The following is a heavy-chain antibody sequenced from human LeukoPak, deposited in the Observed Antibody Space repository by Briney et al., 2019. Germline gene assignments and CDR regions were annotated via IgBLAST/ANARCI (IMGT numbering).Heavy chain of an antibody. CDR2: ISYDGSRT. V-gene: IGHV3-30*09. D-gene: IGHD1-26*01. J-gene: IGHJ5*02. Sequence: PGRSLRLSCEVSGFVFDSFGMHWVRQAPGRGFESVAVISYDGSRTNYAHSVRGRFAISRDDEKNMLYLEMNGLRPEDTAVYYCGRGHGWERLPPPDHWGQGTPVTVSS. CDR1: GFVFDSFG. CDR3: GRGHGWERLPPPDH.